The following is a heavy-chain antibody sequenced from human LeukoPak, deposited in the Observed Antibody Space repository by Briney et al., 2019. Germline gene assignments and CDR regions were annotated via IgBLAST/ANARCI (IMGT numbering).Heavy chain of an antibody. Sequence: GGSLRLSCAASGFTFSSSEMNWVRQAPGKGLEWVSGISPSGGITYYTDSVKGRFTISRDNSKNTQSLQMNSLRAEDTAVYYCAKDDDWGRYKHWGQGTLVTVSS. V-gene: IGHV3-23*01. D-gene: IGHD3-16*01. CDR1: GFTFSSSE. CDR3: AKDDDWGRYKH. J-gene: IGHJ1*01. CDR2: ISPSGGIT.